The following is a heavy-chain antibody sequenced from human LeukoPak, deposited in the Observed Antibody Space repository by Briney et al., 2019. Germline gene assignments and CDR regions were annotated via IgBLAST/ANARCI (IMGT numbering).Heavy chain of an antibody. CDR2: ISSSSSII. J-gene: IGHJ4*02. V-gene: IGHV3-48*01. CDR3: AREGDSSGYYHDY. Sequence: GGSLRLSCAASGFTFSSYSMNWVRQAAGKGLEWISYISSSSSIIYYADSVKGRFTTSRDNAQSSMYLQMNSLRAEDTAVYYCAREGDSSGYYHDYWGQGTLVTVSS. CDR1: GFTFSSYS. D-gene: IGHD3-22*01.